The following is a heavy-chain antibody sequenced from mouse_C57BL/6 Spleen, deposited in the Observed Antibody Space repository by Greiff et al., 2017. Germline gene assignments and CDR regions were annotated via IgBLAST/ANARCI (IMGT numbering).Heavy chain of an antibody. Sequence: QVQLKQSGAELVRPGTSVKVSCKASGYAFTNYLIEWVKQRPGQGLEWIGVINPGSGGTNYNEKFKGKATLTADKSSSTAYMQLSSLTSEDSAVYFCARNEDYSNPFDYWGQGTTLTVSS. CDR1: GYAFTNYL. CDR3: ARNEDYSNPFDY. CDR2: INPGSGGT. J-gene: IGHJ2*01. D-gene: IGHD2-5*01. V-gene: IGHV1-54*01.